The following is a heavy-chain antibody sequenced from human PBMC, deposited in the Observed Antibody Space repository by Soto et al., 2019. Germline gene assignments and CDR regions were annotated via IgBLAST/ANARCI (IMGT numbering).Heavy chain of an antibody. J-gene: IGHJ4*02. D-gene: IGHD5-18*01. CDR3: AKDTGRYSYGLNDY. Sequence: GGSLRLSCAASGFTFDDYAMHWVRQAPGKGLEWVSGISWNSGSIGYADSVKGRFTISRDNAKNSLYLQMNSLRAEDTALYYCAKDTGRYSYGLNDYWGQGTLVTVSS. V-gene: IGHV3-9*01. CDR1: GFTFDDYA. CDR2: ISWNSGSI.